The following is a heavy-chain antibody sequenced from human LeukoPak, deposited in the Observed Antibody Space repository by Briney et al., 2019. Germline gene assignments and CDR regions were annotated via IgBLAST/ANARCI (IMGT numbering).Heavy chain of an antibody. J-gene: IGHJ6*02. V-gene: IGHV1-24*01. D-gene: IGHD4-17*01. CDR3: ATVRSDYGDYYYYYGMDV. CDR2: FDPEDGET. CDR1: VYTRTELS. Sequence: ASVKVSCKVSVYTRTELSMHWVRQAPGKGLEWMGGFDPEDGETIYAQKLQGRVTMTEDTSTDTAYMELSSLRSEDTAVYYCATVRSDYGDYYYYYGMDVWGQGTTVTVSS.